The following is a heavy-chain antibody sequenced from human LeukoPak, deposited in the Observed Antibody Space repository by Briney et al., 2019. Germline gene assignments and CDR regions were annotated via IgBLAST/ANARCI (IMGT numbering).Heavy chain of an antibody. J-gene: IGHJ4*02. CDR2: ISGSGGST. CDR1: GFTFSSYA. V-gene: IGHV3-23*01. Sequence: TGGSLRLSCAASGFTFSSYAMSWVRQAPGKGLEWVSAISGSGGSTYYADSVKGRFTISRDNSKNTLYLQMNSLRAEDTAVYYCAKSEVEGSSWIDYWGQGTLVTVSS. CDR3: AKSEVEGSSWIDY. D-gene: IGHD6-13*01.